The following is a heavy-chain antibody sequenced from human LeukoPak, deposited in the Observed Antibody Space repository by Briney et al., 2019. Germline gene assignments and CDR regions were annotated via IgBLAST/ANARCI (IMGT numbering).Heavy chain of an antibody. D-gene: IGHD6-13*01. Sequence: GGSLRLSCAASGFTFSSYEMNWVRQAPGKGLEWVSVISGRGSSTYYAGSGKGRFTISRDNYNNTLYLQRNSLRAEDTAVYYCATSFGPVIAAAGTGADWGQGTLVTVSS. J-gene: IGHJ4*02. CDR3: ATSFGPVIAAAGTGAD. CDR1: GFTFSSYE. V-gene: IGHV3-23*01. CDR2: ISGRGSST.